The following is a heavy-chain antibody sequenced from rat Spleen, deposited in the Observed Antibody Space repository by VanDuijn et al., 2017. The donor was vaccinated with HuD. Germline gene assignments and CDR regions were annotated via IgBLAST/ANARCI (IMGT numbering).Heavy chain of an antibody. V-gene: IGHV5S13*01. CDR3: ARHPTYYGFDGDWFAS. D-gene: IGHD1-9*01. CDR2: ISTGGGVT. J-gene: IGHJ3*01. Sequence: EVQLAESGGGLVQPGRSLKLSCAASGFNFSNYGMAWVRQTPTKGLEWVASISTGGGVTHYRDSVRGRFTISRDNVESTLYLKMDSLRSEDTATYYCARHPTYYGFDGDWFASWGHGTLVTVSS. CDR1: GFNFSNYG.